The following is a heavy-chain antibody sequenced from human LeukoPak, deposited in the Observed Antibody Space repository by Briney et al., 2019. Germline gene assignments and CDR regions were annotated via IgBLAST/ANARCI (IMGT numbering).Heavy chain of an antibody. D-gene: IGHD5-12*01. V-gene: IGHV1-69*05. CDR1: GGTFSSYA. CDR3: ARDLPHSGYDR. CDR2: IIPIFGTA. J-gene: IGHJ4*02. Sequence: ASVKVSCKASGGTFSSYAISWVRQAPGQGLEWMGGIIPIFGTANYAQKFQGRVTITRDTSASTAYMELSSLRSEDTAVYYCARDLPHSGYDRWGQGTLVTVSS.